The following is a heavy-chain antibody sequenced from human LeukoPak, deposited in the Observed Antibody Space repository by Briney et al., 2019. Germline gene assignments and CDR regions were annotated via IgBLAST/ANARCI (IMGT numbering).Heavy chain of an antibody. CDR2: INGDGSST. V-gene: IGHV3-74*01. Sequence: GSLRLSCAASGFTFSSYWMHWVRPAPGKGLVWVSRINGDGSSTTYADSVRGRFTISRDNAKNTLYLQMNSLRLDDTAIYYCATANFHDFEIWGQGTMVTVSS. CDR3: ATANFHDFEI. J-gene: IGHJ3*02. CDR1: GFTFSSYW. D-gene: IGHD6-25*01.